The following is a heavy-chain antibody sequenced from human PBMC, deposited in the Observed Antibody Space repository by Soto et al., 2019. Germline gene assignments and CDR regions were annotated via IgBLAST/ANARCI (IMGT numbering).Heavy chain of an antibody. D-gene: IGHD3-10*01. CDR1: GGSISSGDYY. CDR2: IYYSGSP. J-gene: IGHJ4*02. V-gene: IGHV4-30-4*01. Sequence: QVQLQESGPGLVKPSQTLSLTCTVSGGSISSGDYYWSWIRQPPGKGLEWIGSIYYSGSPYYNPSLKSRVTMSVDASKNQFSLKLSSVTAADTAVYYCASRKSSPYFDYWGQGTLVTVSS. CDR3: ASRKSSPYFDY.